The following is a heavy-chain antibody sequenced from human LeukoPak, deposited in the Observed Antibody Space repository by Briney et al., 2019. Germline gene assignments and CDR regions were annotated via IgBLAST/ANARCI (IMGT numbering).Heavy chain of an antibody. CDR3: ARGGRYFDY. D-gene: IGHD3-9*01. Sequence: GGSLRLSCSASGFTFGSYAMTWVRQAPGKGLEWVSSISGAGGTTHYADSVKGRFTISRDNSENTLFLQMHSLRPEDTAVYYCARGGRYFDYWGQGTLVTVSS. J-gene: IGHJ4*02. CDR2: ISGAGGTT. V-gene: IGHV3-23*01. CDR1: GFTFGSYA.